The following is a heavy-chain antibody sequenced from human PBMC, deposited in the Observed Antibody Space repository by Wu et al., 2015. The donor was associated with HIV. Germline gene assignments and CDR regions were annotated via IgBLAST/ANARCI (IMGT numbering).Heavy chain of an antibody. CDR3: ATLARSRPSD. Sequence: QVQLVQSGAEVKKPGASVKVSCKASGYTFTDFYMHWVRQAPGQGLEWIGRINPNSGGTNYAQNFQGRVTLTSDTSITTAYMEFNSLRYDDTAIYYCATLARSRPSDWGQGTLVTVST. V-gene: IGHV1-2*02. D-gene: IGHD6-6*01. CDR2: INPNSGGT. CDR1: GYTFTDFY. J-gene: IGHJ4*02.